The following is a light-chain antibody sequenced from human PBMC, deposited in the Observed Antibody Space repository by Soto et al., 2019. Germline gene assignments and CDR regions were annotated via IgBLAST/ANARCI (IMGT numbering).Light chain of an antibody. J-gene: IGKJ5*01. CDR3: QQYCSLPYT. Sequence: EILLTQSPGTLSLSLGERSTLSCRASQTVISSYLAWYQQKPGQAPRLVPYGASSRAIGIPDRFSGSGSGTDFTLTISRLQPEDFAMYYCQQYCSLPYTFGQGTRVEIK. CDR1: QTVISSY. CDR2: GAS. V-gene: IGKV3-20*01.